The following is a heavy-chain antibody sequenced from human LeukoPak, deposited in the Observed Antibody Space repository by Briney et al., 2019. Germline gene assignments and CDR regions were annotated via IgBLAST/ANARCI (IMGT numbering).Heavy chain of an antibody. D-gene: IGHD6-19*01. V-gene: IGHV3-9*01. J-gene: IGHJ6*02. CDR2: IGWNSGSI. CDR1: GFTFDDYA. Sequence: GGSLRLSCAASGFTFDDYAMPWVRQAPGKGLEWVSGIGWNSGSIGYADSVKGRFTISRDNAKNSLYLQMNSLRAEDTALYYCAKVIAPPGSSGWYYYYYGMDVWGQGTTVTVSS. CDR3: AKVIAPPGSSGWYYYYYGMDV.